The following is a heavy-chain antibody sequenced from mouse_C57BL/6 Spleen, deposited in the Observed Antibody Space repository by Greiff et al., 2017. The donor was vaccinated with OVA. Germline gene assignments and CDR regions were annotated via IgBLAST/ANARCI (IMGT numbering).Heavy chain of an antibody. J-gene: IGHJ2*01. CDR3: ARAGGSSSFDY. CDR2: IHPNSGST. CDR1: GYTFTSYW. Sequence: VQLQQSGAELVKPGASVKLSCKASGYTFTSYWMHWVKQRPGQGLEWIGMIHPNSGSTNYNEKFKSKATLTVDKSSSTAYMQLSSLTSEDSAVYYCARAGGSSSFDYWGQGTTLTVSS. V-gene: IGHV1-64*01. D-gene: IGHD1-1*01.